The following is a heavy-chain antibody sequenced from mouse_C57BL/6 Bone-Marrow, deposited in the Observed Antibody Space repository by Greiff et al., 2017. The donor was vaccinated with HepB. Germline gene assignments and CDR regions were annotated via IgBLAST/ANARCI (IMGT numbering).Heavy chain of an antibody. CDR1: GVTFSDYG. V-gene: IGHV5-17*01. CDR3: ARGNYAMDY. Sequence: EVKLMESGGGLVKPGGSLKLSCAASGVTFSDYGMHWVRQAPEKGLEWVAYISSGSSTIYYADTVKGRFTISRDNAKNTLFLQMTSLRSEDTAMYYCARGNYAMDYWGQGTSVTVSS. CDR2: ISSGSSTI. J-gene: IGHJ4*01.